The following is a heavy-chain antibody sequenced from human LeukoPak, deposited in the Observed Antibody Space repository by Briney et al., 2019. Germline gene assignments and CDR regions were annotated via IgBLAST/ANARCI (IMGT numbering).Heavy chain of an antibody. D-gene: IGHD6-13*01. CDR3: ASRGVFDSSSSELGVVDY. CDR1: GYTLTGYY. CDR2: INPNSGGT. V-gene: IGHV1-2*02. J-gene: IGHJ4*02. Sequence: ASVKVSCKASGYTLTGYYMHWVRQAPGQGLEWMGWINPNSGGTNYAQKFQGRVTMTRDTSISTAYMELSRLRSDDTAVYYCASRGVFDSSSSELGVVDYWGQGTLVTVSS.